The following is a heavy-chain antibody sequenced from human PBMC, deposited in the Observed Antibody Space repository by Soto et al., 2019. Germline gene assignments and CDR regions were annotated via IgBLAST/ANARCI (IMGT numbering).Heavy chain of an antibody. J-gene: IGHJ3*02. CDR1: GFTFSYYY. V-gene: IGHV3-11*06. CDR3: ARPGVLQSAFDI. CDR2: ISSSSSYT. D-gene: IGHD2-15*01. Sequence: GGSLRLSCAASGFTFSYYYMIWIRQAPGKGLEWVSYISSSSSYTNYADSVKGRFTISRDNAKNSLYLQMNSLRAEDTAVYYCARPGVLQSAFDIWGQGTMVTVSS.